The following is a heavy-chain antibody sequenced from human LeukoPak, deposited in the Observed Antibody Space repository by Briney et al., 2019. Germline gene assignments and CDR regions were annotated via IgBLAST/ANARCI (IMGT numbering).Heavy chain of an antibody. CDR2: ISSSGSTI. V-gene: IGHV3-11*04. CDR1: GFTFSDYY. D-gene: IGHD1-26*01. CDR3: ARSVSKWELLFQGY. J-gene: IGHJ4*02. Sequence: GGSLRLSCAASGFTFSDYYMSWIRQAPGKGLEWVSYISSSGSTIYYADSVKGRFAISRDNAKNSLYLQMNSLRAEDTAVYYCARSVSKWELLFQGYWGQGTLVTVSS.